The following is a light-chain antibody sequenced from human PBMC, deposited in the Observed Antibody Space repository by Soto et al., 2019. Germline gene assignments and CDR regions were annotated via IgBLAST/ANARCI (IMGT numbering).Light chain of an antibody. V-gene: IGKV3-20*01. Sequence: EILLTQSPGTLSLSPGERATLSCGASQSVSSSYLTWYQQRTGQAPRLPIYGASRRATGIPDRFHGSGSGTDFTLTISRLETEDFAVYYCQQYGSSPRTFGPGTKV. CDR2: GAS. J-gene: IGKJ1*01. CDR1: QSVSSSY. CDR3: QQYGSSPRT.